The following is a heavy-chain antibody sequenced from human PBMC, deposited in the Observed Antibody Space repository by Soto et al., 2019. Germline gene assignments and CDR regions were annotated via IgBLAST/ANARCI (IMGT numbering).Heavy chain of an antibody. V-gene: IGHV3-23*01. D-gene: IGHD6-19*01. CDR1: GFTFSSYA. Sequence: PGGSLRLSCAASGFTFSSYAMSWVRQAPGKGLEWVSAISGSGGSTYYADSVKGRFTISRDNSKNTLYLQMNSLRAEDTAVYYCAKGRDRQWLVPIDYWGQGTLVTVSS. CDR2: ISGSGGST. CDR3: AKGRDRQWLVPIDY. J-gene: IGHJ4*02.